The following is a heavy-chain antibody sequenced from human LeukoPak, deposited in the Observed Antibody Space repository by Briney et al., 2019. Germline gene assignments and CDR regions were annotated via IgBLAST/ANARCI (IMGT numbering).Heavy chain of an antibody. CDR3: ARDSSSLDY. J-gene: IGHJ4*02. Sequence: GSLRLSCAASGFTFSDYGMSWVRQAPGKGLEWVGEIYHNGSTNYNPSLKSRVTISVDKSKNQFSLKLSSVTAADTAVYYCARDSSSLDYWGQGTLVTVSS. V-gene: IGHV4-4*02. CDR2: IYHNGST. CDR1: GFTFSDYGM. D-gene: IGHD6-13*01.